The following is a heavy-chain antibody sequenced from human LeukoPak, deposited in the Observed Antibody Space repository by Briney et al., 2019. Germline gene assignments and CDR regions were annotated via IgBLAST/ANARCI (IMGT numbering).Heavy chain of an antibody. CDR2: IYHSGTT. CDR3: ANKVYCSRTSCYPAGY. V-gene: IGHV4-4*02. CDR1: GESISSSNW. D-gene: IGHD2-2*01. J-gene: IGHJ4*02. Sequence: SETLSLTCAVSGESISSSNWWSWVRQRPGKGLEWIGEIYHSGTTNYNPSFKSRVTISFDTSKNQFSLNLRSVTAADTAVYYCANKVYCSRTSCYPAGYWGQGTLVTVSS.